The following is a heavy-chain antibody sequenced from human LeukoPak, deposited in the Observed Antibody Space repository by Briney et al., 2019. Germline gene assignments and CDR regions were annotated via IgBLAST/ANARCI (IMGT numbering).Heavy chain of an antibody. CDR2: ISGSGGNT. CDR3: AKGRNEDGDAALNY. D-gene: IGHD4-17*01. Sequence: GGSLRLSCAASGFTFSSYAMRWVRQAPGKGLECVSSISGSGGNTFYADSVKGRFTISRDNSKNTLYLQMNILRAEDTAAYHCAKGRNEDGDAALNYWGQGTLVTVSS. CDR1: GFTFSSYA. V-gene: IGHV3-23*01. J-gene: IGHJ4*02.